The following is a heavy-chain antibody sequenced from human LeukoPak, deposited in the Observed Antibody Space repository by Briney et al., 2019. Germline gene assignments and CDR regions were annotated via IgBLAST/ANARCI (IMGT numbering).Heavy chain of an antibody. J-gene: IGHJ4*02. V-gene: IGHV3-21*01. Sequence: GGSLSLSCAASGFTFSTYSMNWVRQAPGKGLEWVSCISGSSSYIYYADSVKGRFTISRDNARNSLYLQMNSLRAEDTAVYYCARDFGIDYWGQGTLVTVSS. CDR3: ARDFGIDY. CDR1: GFTFSTYS. D-gene: IGHD3-16*01. CDR2: ISGSSSYI.